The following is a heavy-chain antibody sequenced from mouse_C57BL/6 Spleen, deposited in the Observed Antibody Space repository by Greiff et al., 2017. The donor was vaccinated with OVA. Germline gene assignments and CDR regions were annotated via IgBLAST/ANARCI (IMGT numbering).Heavy chain of an antibody. CDR2: IYPGDGDT. CDR3: ARSYGYDDYAMDY. D-gene: IGHD2-2*01. J-gene: IGHJ4*01. Sequence: VQLQQSGPELVKPGASVKISCKASGYAFSSSWMNWVKQRPGKGLEWIGRIYPGDGDTNYNGKFKGKATLTADKSSSTAYMQLSSLTSEDSAVYFCARSYGYDDYAMDYWGQGTSVTVSS. CDR1: GYAFSSSW. V-gene: IGHV1-82*01.